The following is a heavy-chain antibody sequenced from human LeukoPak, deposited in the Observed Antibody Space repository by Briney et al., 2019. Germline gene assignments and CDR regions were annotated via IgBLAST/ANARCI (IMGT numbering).Heavy chain of an antibody. D-gene: IGHD3-3*01. CDR2: ISSSGSTI. CDR3: ARSRTIFDAFDI. V-gene: IGHV3-11*04. CDR1: GFTFSDYY. J-gene: IGHJ3*02. Sequence: GGSLRLSCTASGFTFSDYYMSWIHQAPGKGLEWVSYISSSGSTIYYADSVKGRFTISRDNAKNSLYLQMNSLRAEDTAVYYCARSRTIFDAFDIWGQGTMVTVSS.